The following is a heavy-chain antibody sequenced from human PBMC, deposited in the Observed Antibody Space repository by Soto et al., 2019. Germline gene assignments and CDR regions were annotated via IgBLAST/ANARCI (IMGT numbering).Heavy chain of an antibody. CDR3: AREGGATIYYGMDV. V-gene: IGHV1-2*04. Sequence: ASVKVSCKASGYTFTGYYMHWVRQAPGQGLEWMGWIHPNSGGTNYAQKFQGWVTMTRDTSISTAYMELSRLRSDDTAVYYCAREGGATIYYGMDVWGQGTTVTVSS. CDR2: IHPNSGGT. D-gene: IGHD1-26*01. CDR1: GYTFTGYY. J-gene: IGHJ6*02.